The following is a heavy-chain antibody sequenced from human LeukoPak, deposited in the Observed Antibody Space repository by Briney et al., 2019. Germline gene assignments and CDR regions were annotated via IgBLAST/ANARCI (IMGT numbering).Heavy chain of an antibody. CDR3: ASPYSSSAFDY. V-gene: IGHV3-30*02. CDR2: IHYDGARI. Sequence: GGSLRLSCAASGFTFSVYGMHWVRQAPGKGLEWVAFIHYDGARIYYADSVKGRFTISRDNSKNTLYLQMNSLRAEDTAVYYCASPYSSSAFDYWGQGTLVTVSS. D-gene: IGHD6-6*01. CDR1: GFTFSVYG. J-gene: IGHJ4*02.